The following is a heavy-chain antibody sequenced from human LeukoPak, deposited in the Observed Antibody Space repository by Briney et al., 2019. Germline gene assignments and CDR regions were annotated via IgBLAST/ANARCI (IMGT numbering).Heavy chain of an antibody. D-gene: IGHD2/OR15-2a*01. J-gene: IGHJ4*02. CDR2: IIGGGGST. Sequence: GGSLRLSCAAAGSTFTSSAMSCVRQAPGKWLEWVSAIIGGGGSTYYADSVEGRFTISRDNSKNTLYLQMNSLRAEDTAVYYCAKDLLASFGSFFYFDYWGQGTLVTVSP. CDR1: GSTFTSSA. V-gene: IGHV3-23*01. CDR3: AKDLLASFGSFFYFDY.